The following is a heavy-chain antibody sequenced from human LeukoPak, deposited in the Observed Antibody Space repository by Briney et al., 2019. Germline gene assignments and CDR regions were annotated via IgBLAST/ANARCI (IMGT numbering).Heavy chain of an antibody. CDR1: GYTFTGYY. J-gene: IGHJ4*02. CDR3: ARAQAQAYGSVSYYIPVISGSDY. CDR2: INPNSGGT. D-gene: IGHD3-10*01. V-gene: IGHV1-2*02. Sequence: ASVKVSCKASGYTFTGYYLHWVRQAPGQGLEWMGWINPNSGGTKYAQKFQGRVTMTRDTSISTAYMELSSLRSDDTAVYYCARAQAQAYGSVSYYIPVISGSDYWGQGTLVTVSS.